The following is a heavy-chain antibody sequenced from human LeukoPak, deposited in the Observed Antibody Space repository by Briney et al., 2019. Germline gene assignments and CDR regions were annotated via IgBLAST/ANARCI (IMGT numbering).Heavy chain of an antibody. CDR1: GGSISSGGYS. J-gene: IGHJ4*02. Sequence: TLSLTCAVSGGSISSGGYSWSWIRQPPGKGLEWIGYIYHSGSTYYNPSLKSRVTISVDRSKNQFSLKLSSVTAADTAVYYCARAASTTTLDYWGQGTLVTVSS. CDR2: IYHSGST. D-gene: IGHD1-1*01. CDR3: ARAASTTTLDY. V-gene: IGHV4-30-2*01.